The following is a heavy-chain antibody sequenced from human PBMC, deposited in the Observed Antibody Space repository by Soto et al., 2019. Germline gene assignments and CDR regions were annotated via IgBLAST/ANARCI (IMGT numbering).Heavy chain of an antibody. V-gene: IGHV3-66*01. CDR3: ARDYSVWGSYAPWFDP. Sequence: GGSLRLSFAACVYTVTNNYMGWVRQAPGKGLEWFAVVYVNGNRYXADSVKGRXXISRDSSKNTLXLQMKXLRFEDTAVYYCARDYSVWGSYAPWFDPRGQGX. CDR2: VYVNGNR. D-gene: IGHD3-16*01. J-gene: IGHJ5*02. CDR1: VYTVTNNY.